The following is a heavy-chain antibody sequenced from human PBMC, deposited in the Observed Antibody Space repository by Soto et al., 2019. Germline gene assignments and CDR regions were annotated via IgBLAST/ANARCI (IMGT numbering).Heavy chain of an antibody. D-gene: IGHD2-2*01. CDR1: GFIFVFHS. CDR2: ISASSSYI. CDR3: ARTRPDVVLVPAALDI. V-gene: IGHV3-21*01. J-gene: IGHJ4*02. Sequence: PGGSVRLSCAASGFIFVFHSMTWVRQAPAKGLEWVSYISASSSYIHYANSVKGRFTVSRDNAKNSLFLEMHSLRPEDTGVYFCARTRPDVVLVPAALDIWGQGTLVTVSS.